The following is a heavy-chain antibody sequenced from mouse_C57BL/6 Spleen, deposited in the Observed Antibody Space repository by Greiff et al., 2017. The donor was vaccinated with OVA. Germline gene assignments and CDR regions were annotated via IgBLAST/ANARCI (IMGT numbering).Heavy chain of an antibody. J-gene: IGHJ1*03. Sequence: VQLQQSGPELVKPGASVKISCKASGYSFTGYYMNWVKQSPETSLEWIGEINPSTGGTTYNQKFKAKATLTVDKSSSTAYMQLKSLRSEDYAVYYWARGGIYYDGRSRDFDVWGTGTTVTVSS. D-gene: IGHD1-1*01. CDR3: ARGGIYYDGRSRDFDV. CDR2: INPSTGGT. CDR1: GYSFTGYY. V-gene: IGHV1-42*01.